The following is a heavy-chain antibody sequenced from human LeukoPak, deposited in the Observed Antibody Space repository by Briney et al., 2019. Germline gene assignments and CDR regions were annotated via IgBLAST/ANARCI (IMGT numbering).Heavy chain of an antibody. J-gene: IGHJ4*02. CDR1: GGSLSSSSYY. Sequence: SETLSLTCTVSGGSLSSSSYYWGWIRQPPGEGLEWIGSIYYSGRTYYNPSLKSRVTISVDTSKNQFSLKLSSVTAADTAVYYCARDALNYYDRDPEIDYWGQGTLVTVSS. V-gene: IGHV4-39*07. CDR2: IYYSGRT. CDR3: ARDALNYYDRDPEIDY. D-gene: IGHD3-22*01.